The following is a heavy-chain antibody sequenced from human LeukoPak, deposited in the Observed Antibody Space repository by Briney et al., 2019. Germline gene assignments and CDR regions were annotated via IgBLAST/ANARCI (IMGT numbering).Heavy chain of an antibody. D-gene: IGHD5-24*01. CDR3: AKEVENRFDI. J-gene: IGHJ3*02. CDR2: ITNSGSSI. V-gene: IGHV3-23*05. CDR1: GYTFTSYD. Sequence: ASVKVYCKASGYTFTSYDINWVRQAPGKGLEWISRITNSGSSIFYADSVKGRFTISRDNPRNMLYLQMNSLRAEDTAVYYCAKEVENRFDIWGQGTIVTVSS.